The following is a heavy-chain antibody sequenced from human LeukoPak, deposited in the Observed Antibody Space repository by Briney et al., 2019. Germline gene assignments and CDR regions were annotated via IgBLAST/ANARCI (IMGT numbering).Heavy chain of an antibody. D-gene: IGHD1-1*01. Sequence: GGSLRLSCAASGFTFSSYWMHWVRQAPGKGLLWVSRIDTDGSSTIYADSVKGRFTISRDNSKNTLYLQMNSLRAEDTAVYYCAKDDAWTFDYWGQGTLVTVSS. CDR2: IDTDGSST. V-gene: IGHV3-74*01. CDR3: AKDDAWTFDY. CDR1: GFTFSSYW. J-gene: IGHJ4*02.